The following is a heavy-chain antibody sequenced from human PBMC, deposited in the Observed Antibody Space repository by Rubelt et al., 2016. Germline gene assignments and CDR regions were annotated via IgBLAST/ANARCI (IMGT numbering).Heavy chain of an antibody. J-gene: IGHJ4*02. D-gene: IGHD1-26*01. CDR2: INHSGST. Sequence: QVQLQQWGTGLLKPSETLSLTCAVHGGSFSGYYWSWIHQPPGKGLEWIGEINHSGSTNYNPSLKRRVTLSLDTSKSQLSRKLSAVTAAETGVEFCARAGSSRPPPLWGPGTLVTVSS. CDR3: ARAGSSRPPPL. V-gene: IGHV4-34*01. CDR1: GGSFSGYY.